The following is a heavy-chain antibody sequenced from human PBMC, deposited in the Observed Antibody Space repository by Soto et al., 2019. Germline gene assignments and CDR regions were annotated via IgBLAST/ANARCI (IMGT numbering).Heavy chain of an antibody. J-gene: IGHJ6*04. CDR2: IYYNGST. Sequence: QVQLQESGPGLVKPSQTLSLTCTVSGGSISSTAFYCTWVRQHPGKGLEWFGNIYYNGSTYYNPSLKSRLTISLNTAKKHFSLSLSSVTASDPAVYYCARDHARRVQGVEPRAGYVMDVWGNGTTVTVSS. CDR1: GGSISSTAFY. CDR3: ARDHARRVQGVEPRAGYVMDV. V-gene: IGHV4-31*03. D-gene: IGHD3-10*01.